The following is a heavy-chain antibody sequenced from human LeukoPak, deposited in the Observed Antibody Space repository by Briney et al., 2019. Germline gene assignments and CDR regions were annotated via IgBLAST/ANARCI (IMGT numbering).Heavy chain of an antibody. CDR1: GGSISSYY. CDR3: AREFTIFGVVIGRYYYYMDV. Sequence: SETLSLTCTVSGGSISSYYWSWIRQPPGKGLEWIGEINHSGSTNYNPSLKSRVTISVDTSKNQFSLKLSSVTAADTAVYYCAREFTIFGVVIGRYYYYMDVWGKGTTVTVSS. V-gene: IGHV4-34*01. J-gene: IGHJ6*03. CDR2: INHSGST. D-gene: IGHD3-3*01.